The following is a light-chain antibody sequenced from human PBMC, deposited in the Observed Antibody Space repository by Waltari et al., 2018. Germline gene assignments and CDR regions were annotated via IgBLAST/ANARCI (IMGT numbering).Light chain of an antibody. Sequence: QSALTQPASVSGSPGQSITISCTGTSSDVGTYNLVSWYQQHPGKAPKLMIYEGRKRPSGVSNRFSGSKSGNTASLTISGLQAEDEAEYYCCSYAGGSTYVFGTGTKVTVL. CDR2: EGR. V-gene: IGLV2-23*01. J-gene: IGLJ1*01. CDR1: SSDVGTYNL. CDR3: CSYAGGSTYV.